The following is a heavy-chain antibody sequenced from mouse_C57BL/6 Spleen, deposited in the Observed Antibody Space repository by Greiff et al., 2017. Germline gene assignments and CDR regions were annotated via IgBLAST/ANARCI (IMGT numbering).Heavy chain of an antibody. V-gene: IGHV5-4*01. CDR2: ISAGGSYT. J-gene: IGHJ4*01. CDR1: GFTFSSYA. D-gene: IGHD2-3*01. CDR3: ARYDGYGNYAMDY. Sequence: EVQLVESGGGLVKPGGSLKLSCAASGFTFSSYAMSWVRQTPEKRLEWVATISAGGSYTYYPDNVKGRFTISRDNAKNNLYLQLSHLKSEDTAMYYCARYDGYGNYAMDYWGQGTSVTVSS.